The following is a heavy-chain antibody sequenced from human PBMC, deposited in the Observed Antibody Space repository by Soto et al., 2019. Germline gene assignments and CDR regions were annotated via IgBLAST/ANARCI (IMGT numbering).Heavy chain of an antibody. V-gene: IGHV4-39*02. CDR3: SSLQVPGHFDY. Sequence: KTSETLSLTCSVSGGSISNRHYYWAWVRQPPGKGLEWIGNIYYDGSTYYHPSFRGRLTISVDTSKNHFSLKLGSLTAADTAIYYCSSLQVPGHFDYWVHGTLVTVSS. D-gene: IGHD1-1*01. CDR2: IYYDGST. J-gene: IGHJ4*01. CDR1: GGSISNRHYY.